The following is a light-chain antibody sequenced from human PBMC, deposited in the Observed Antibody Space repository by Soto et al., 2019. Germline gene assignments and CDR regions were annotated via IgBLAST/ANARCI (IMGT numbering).Light chain of an antibody. Sequence: EIVLTQSPATLSLSPGARAPLSCRARQSVSSYLAWYQQKPGQAPRLLIYDASNRATGIPARFSGSGSGTDFTLTISSLEPEDFAVYYCQQRSNWPPIAFGPGTKVDIK. CDR3: QQRSNWPPIA. CDR1: QSVSSY. V-gene: IGKV3-11*01. J-gene: IGKJ3*01. CDR2: DAS.